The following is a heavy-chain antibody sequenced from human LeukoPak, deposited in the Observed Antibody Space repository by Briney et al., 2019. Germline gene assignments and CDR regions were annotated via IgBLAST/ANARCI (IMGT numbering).Heavy chain of an antibody. CDR3: ARDDDGMDV. CDR1: GFTFSSYE. V-gene: IGHV3-48*03. CDR2: ISSSGSTI. J-gene: IGHJ6*02. Sequence: EGSLRLSCAASGFTFSSYEMNWVRQAPGKGLEWVSYISSSGSTIYYADSVKGRFTISRDNAKNSLYLQMNSLRAEDTAVYYCARDDDGMDVWGQGTTVTVSS.